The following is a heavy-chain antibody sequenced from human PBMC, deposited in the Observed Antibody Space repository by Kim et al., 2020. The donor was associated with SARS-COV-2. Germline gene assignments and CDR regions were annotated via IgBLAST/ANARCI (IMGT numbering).Heavy chain of an antibody. CDR1: GFSFDDSA. V-gene: IGHV3-9*01. CDR3: AKARLTDSNWCDP. CDR2: INYNSGKI. J-gene: IGHJ5*02. D-gene: IGHD6-25*01. Sequence: GGSLRLSCVASGFSFDDSAMHWVRQAPGKGLEWVTGINYNSGKIGYADSVKGRFTISRDNAKNSLYLQMNSLRDEDTALYYCAKARLTDSNWCDPWGQGTLVTVSS.